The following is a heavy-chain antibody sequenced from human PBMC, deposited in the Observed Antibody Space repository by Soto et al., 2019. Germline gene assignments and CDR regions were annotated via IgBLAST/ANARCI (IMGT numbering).Heavy chain of an antibody. Sequence: EVQLVESGGGLVQPGGSLRLSCAASGFTFSTYEMNWVRQAPGKGLEWISYITSTSSTIYYADSVKGRFTISRDNAKNSLYLQMNSLRAEDTALYDCARFDRYYYYGMDVWGQGTTVTVSS. CDR3: ARFDRYYYYGMDV. J-gene: IGHJ6*02. V-gene: IGHV3-48*03. CDR1: GFTFSTYE. CDR2: ITSTSSTI.